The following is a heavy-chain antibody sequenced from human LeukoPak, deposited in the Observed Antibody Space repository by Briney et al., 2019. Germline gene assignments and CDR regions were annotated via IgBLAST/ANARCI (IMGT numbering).Heavy chain of an antibody. Sequence: PSETLSLTCTVSGGSISSYYWSWIRQPAEKGLEWIGRIYTSGSTNYNPSLKSRVTTSVDTPKNQFSLKLSSVTAADTAVYYCARSRIWFGESYGFDPWGQGTLVSVSS. J-gene: IGHJ5*02. D-gene: IGHD3-10*01. CDR2: IYTSGST. CDR3: ARSRIWFGESYGFDP. V-gene: IGHV4-4*07. CDR1: GGSISSYY.